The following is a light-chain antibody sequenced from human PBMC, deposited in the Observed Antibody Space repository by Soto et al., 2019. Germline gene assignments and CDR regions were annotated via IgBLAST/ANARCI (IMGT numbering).Light chain of an antibody. V-gene: IGKV3-15*01. CDR3: QQYNNWLGT. CDR1: QSVSSN. J-gene: IGKJ1*01. Sequence: EIVMTQSPATLSVSPGERATLSCRASQSVSSNLVWYQQKPGQAPRLLIYGAYTRATGIPARFSGSGSGTEFTLTISSLQSEDFAVYYCQQYNNWLGTFGQGTKVEIK. CDR2: GAY.